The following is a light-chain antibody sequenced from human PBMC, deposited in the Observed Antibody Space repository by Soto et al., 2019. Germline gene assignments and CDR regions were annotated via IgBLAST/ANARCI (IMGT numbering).Light chain of an antibody. Sequence: QSVLNQPPSAFGSPGQSVTISCTGTSRDVGGYNYVSWYQQHPGKAPKLMIYEVSKRPSGVPDRFSGSKSGNTASLTVSGLQAEDEADYYCSSYAGSNNYVFGTGTKVTVL. CDR2: EVS. CDR3: SSYAGSNNYV. V-gene: IGLV2-8*01. J-gene: IGLJ1*01. CDR1: SRDVGGYNY.